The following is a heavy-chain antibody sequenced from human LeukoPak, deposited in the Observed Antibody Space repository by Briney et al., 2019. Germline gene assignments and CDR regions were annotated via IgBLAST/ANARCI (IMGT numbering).Heavy chain of an antibody. Sequence: SETLSLTCAVSGGSFSGYYWSWVRQPPGKGLEWVGEITHGGSTKYNPSLKSRVTTSVDKTKNQISLKLSSVTAATAAEYYGARKYGSAPNWFDPWGQGTLVTVSS. J-gene: IGHJ5*02. CDR2: ITHGGST. CDR3: ARKYGSAPNWFDP. CDR1: GGSFSGYY. V-gene: IGHV4-34*01. D-gene: IGHD3-10*01.